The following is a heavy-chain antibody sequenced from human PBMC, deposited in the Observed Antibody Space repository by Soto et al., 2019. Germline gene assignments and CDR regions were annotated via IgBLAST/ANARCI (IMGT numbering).Heavy chain of an antibody. CDR2: IYWDDDK. CDR3: AHRPDWFGYKCWVH. Sequence: QITLKESGPTLVKPTQTLTLTCTFSGFSLSTSGVGVGWIRQPPGKALEWLALIYWDDDKRYSPSLKSRHTLTKHTSKTPVVLTMTNMAPVDTATSYSAHRPDWFGYKCWVHWGQGTLVTVSS. J-gene: IGHJ4*02. V-gene: IGHV2-5*02. D-gene: IGHD3-9*01. CDR1: GFSLSTSGVG.